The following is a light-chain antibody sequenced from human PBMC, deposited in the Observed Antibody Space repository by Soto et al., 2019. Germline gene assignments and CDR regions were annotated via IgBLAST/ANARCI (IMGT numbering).Light chain of an antibody. Sequence: QAVVTQPPSASGTPGQRVTISCSGSSSNIGSNTVNWYQQLPGTAPKLLIYSNNQRPSGVPDRFSGSKSGTSASLAIGGLQFEDGAVYYCAPWDDSLNGWVFGGGTKLPVL. CDR1: SSNIGSNT. CDR2: SNN. V-gene: IGLV1-44*01. CDR3: APWDDSLNGWV. J-gene: IGLJ3*02.